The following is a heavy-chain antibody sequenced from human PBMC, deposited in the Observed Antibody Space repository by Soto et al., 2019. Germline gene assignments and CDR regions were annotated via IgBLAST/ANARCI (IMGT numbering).Heavy chain of an antibody. J-gene: IGHJ6*02. V-gene: IGHV4-39*01. Sequence: QLQLQESGPGLVKPSATLSLTCSVSGASIDSKSYYWAWIRQPPGKGLEWIGNIFYAGDTFYSPSLKSRLTISVDLSQNQFSLRLSSVTAADTALYYCARLDLAYYGLDVWCQGATVLVSS. CDR1: GASIDSKSYY. D-gene: IGHD3-9*01. CDR2: IFYAGDT. CDR3: ARLDLAYYGLDV.